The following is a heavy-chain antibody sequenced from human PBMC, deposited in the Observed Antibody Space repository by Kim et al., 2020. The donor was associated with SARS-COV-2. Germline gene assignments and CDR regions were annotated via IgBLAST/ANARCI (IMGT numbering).Heavy chain of an antibody. CDR2: VYHSGST. CDR3: VGFHRYQLPTDYDY. D-gene: IGHD2-2*01. CDR1: GVPINSGGFY. V-gene: IGHV4-31*03. Sequence: SETLSLTCTVSGVPINSGGFYWSWIRQHPGKGLEWIGYVYHSGSTQYNTSLRSRLTISVDTSKRQFSLKLNSVTAADTAVYYCVGFHRYQLPTDYDYWGQGTLVIVSS. J-gene: IGHJ4*02.